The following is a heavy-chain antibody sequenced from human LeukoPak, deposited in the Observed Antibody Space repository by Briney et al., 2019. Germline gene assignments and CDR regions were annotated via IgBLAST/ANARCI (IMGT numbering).Heavy chain of an antibody. CDR2: IYTGGST. J-gene: IGHJ4*02. CDR1: GFTVSSNY. Sequence: GGSLRLSCAASGFTVSSNYMSWVRQAPGKALEWVSVIYTGGSTYYAESVKGRFTISRDNSKNTLYLQMNSLRAGDTAVYYCTRGSYYYGSGWGQGTLVTVSS. D-gene: IGHD3-10*01. CDR3: TRGSYYYGSG. V-gene: IGHV3-53*01.